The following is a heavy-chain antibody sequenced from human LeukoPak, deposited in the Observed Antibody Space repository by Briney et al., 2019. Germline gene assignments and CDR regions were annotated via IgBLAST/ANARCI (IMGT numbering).Heavy chain of an antibody. CDR1: GFTFSSYA. CDR2: ISGSGGST. J-gene: IGHJ4*02. D-gene: IGHD2-15*01. CDR3: AKNSIGYGPKIPLDY. Sequence: GGSLRLPCAASGFTFSSYAMSWVRQAPGKGLEWVSAISGSGGSTYYADSVKGRFTISRDNSKNTLYLQMNSLRAEDTAVYYCAKNSIGYGPKIPLDYWGQGTLVTVSS. V-gene: IGHV3-23*01.